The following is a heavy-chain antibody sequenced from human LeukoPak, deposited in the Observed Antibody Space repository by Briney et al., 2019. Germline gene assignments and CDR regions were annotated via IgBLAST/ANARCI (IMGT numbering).Heavy chain of an antibody. CDR1: GFTFSSYA. Sequence: GGSLRLSCAASGFTFSSYAMTWVRQAPGKGLKWVSGLSGSGGITYYADSVKGRFTISRDNSKNTLYLQMNSLRAEDTAVYYCARVSGSYSTIDYWGQGTLVTVSS. CDR2: LSGSGGIT. D-gene: IGHD1-26*01. J-gene: IGHJ4*02. CDR3: ARVSGSYSTIDY. V-gene: IGHV3-23*01.